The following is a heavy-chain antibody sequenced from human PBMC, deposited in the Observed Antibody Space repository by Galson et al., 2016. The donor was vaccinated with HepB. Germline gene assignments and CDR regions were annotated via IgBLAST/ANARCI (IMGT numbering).Heavy chain of an antibody. Sequence: SLRLSCAASGFTFSSHGMNWVRQAPGKGLEWVAGIYYDGSKKFYADSVKGRFTISRDDSKRTVYLQMNSLRGEDTAVYYCARDISYYSLDVWGKGTTGSVSS. CDR2: IYYDGSKK. V-gene: IGHV3-33*01. J-gene: IGHJ6*04. CDR3: ARDISYYSLDV. CDR1: GFTFSSHG.